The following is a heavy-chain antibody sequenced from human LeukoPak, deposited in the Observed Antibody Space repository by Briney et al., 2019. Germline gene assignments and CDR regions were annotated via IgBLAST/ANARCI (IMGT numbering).Heavy chain of an antibody. J-gene: IGHJ4*02. V-gene: IGHV4-61*02. CDR3: AGSRGLWFGESPDYFEY. Sequence: SETLSLTCTVSGDSISSVNYYWSWIRQPAGKGLEWIRRIYTSGNTNYNPSLKSRITISVDTSKNQFSLKLRSVTAADTAVYYCAGSRGLWFGESPDYFEYWGQGTLVTVSS. CDR1: GDSISSVNYY. D-gene: IGHD3-10*01. CDR2: IYTSGNT.